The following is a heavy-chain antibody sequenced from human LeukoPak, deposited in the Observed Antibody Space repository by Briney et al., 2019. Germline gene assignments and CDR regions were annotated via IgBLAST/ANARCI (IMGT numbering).Heavy chain of an antibody. CDR2: IGSSGSTI. J-gene: IGHJ4*02. CDR3: ARDDGSYSRSPGFDN. D-gene: IGHD1-26*01. V-gene: IGHV3-11*04. CDR1: GFSFSDYY. Sequence: GGSLRLSCAASGFSFSDYYMSWFRQAPGKRLEWVAYIGSSGSTIYYEDSVKGRFTISRDNAKNSLFLQMNSLRAEDTAVYYCARDDGSYSRSPGFDNWGQGTLVTVSS.